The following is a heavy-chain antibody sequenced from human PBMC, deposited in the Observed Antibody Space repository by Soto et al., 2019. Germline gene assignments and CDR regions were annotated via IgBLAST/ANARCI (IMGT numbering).Heavy chain of an antibody. D-gene: IGHD3-10*01. V-gene: IGHV1-8*01. Sequence: ASVKVSCKASGYTFTSYDINWVRQATGQGLEWMGWMNPNSGNTGYAQKFQGRVTMTRNTSISTAYMELSSLRSEDTAVYYCARLGIQGSGAGYDAFDIWGQGTMVTVSS. CDR2: MNPNSGNT. CDR3: ARLGIQGSGAGYDAFDI. J-gene: IGHJ3*02. CDR1: GYTFTSYD.